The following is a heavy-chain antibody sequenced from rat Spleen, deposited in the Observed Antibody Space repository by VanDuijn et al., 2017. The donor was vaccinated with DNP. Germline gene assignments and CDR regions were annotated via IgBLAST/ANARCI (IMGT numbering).Heavy chain of an antibody. CDR3: ARGIITTLAYWSFDF. Sequence: QVQLKESGPGLVQPSQTLSLTCTVAGFSLTSNNVHWVRQPPGKGLEWMGVIWNNGGTRYNSVFKSRLSISKDTAKSQVFLKMNSLRSEDTATYYCARGIITTLAYWSFDFWGPGTMVTVSS. D-gene: IGHD1-6*01. J-gene: IGHJ1*01. CDR2: IWNNGGT. V-gene: IGHV2-41*01. CDR1: GFSLTSNN.